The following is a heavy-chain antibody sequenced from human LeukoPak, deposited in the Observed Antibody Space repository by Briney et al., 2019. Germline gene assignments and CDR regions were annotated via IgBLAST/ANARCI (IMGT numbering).Heavy chain of an antibody. D-gene: IGHD6-19*01. J-gene: IGHJ4*02. Sequence: SETLSLTCAVYGGSFSGYYWSWIRQPPGKGLEWIGEINHSGSTNYNPSLKSRVTISVDTSKNQFSLKLSSVTAADTAVYYCARPQYGQWDYWGQGTLVTVSS. CDR3: ARPQYGQWDY. CDR2: INHSGST. V-gene: IGHV4-34*01. CDR1: GGSFSGYY.